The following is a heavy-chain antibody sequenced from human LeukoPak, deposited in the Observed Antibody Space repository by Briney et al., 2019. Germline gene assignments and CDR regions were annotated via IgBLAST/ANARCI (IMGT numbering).Heavy chain of an antibody. CDR1: GYTFTGYY. CDR3: ARDRVYCSGISCYVTSVDN. Sequence: GASVKVSCEASGYTFTGYYIHWVRQAPGQGLEWMGWINPNSGDSNHTQKFQGRVTMTRDTSISTAYMELSNLRSDDTAVYYCARDRVYCSGISCYVTSVDNWGQGTLVTVSS. D-gene: IGHD2-2*01. CDR2: INPNSGDS. J-gene: IGHJ4*02. V-gene: IGHV1-2*02.